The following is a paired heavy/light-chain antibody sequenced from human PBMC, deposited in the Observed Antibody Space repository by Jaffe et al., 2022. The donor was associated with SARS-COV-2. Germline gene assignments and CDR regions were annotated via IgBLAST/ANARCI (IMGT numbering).Heavy chain of an antibody. CDR2: IIPITGIA. V-gene: IGHV1-69*02. Sequence: QVQLVQSGPEVAKPGSSVKVSCKTSGGTFSSYTISWVRQAPGQGLEWMGNIIPITGIANYAQRFQGRVTITADKITGTAHMELSSLRSEDTAVYYCARPLADYYYYGMDVWGQGTAVTVSS. CDR3: ARPLADYYYYGMDV. J-gene: IGHJ6*02. D-gene: IGHD3-3*02. CDR1: GGTFSSYT.
Light chain of an antibody. CDR1: QSLLHSNGNNY. CDR3: MQALRTPGT. V-gene: IGKV2-28*01. Sequence: DIVMTQSPLSPPVTPGEPASISCRSSQSLLHSNGNNYLDWYLQKPGQSPQLLIYLGSIRASGVPDRFSGSGSGTVFTLNISRVEAEDVGVYYCMQALRTPGTFGRGTKVEIK. CDR2: LGS. J-gene: IGKJ1*01.